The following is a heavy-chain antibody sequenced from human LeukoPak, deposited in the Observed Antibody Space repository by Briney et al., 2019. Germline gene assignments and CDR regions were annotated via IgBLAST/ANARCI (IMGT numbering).Heavy chain of an antibody. CDR1: GYTFTGYY. CDR3: ARGDYGDYVPLFDY. J-gene: IGHJ4*02. Sequence: ASVKVSCKASGYTFTGYYMHWVRQAPGQGLEWMGRINPNSGGTNYAQKFQGWVTMTRDTSISTAYMELSRLRSDDTAVYYCARGDYGDYVPLFDYWGQGTLVTVSS. V-gene: IGHV1-2*04. CDR2: INPNSGGT. D-gene: IGHD4-17*01.